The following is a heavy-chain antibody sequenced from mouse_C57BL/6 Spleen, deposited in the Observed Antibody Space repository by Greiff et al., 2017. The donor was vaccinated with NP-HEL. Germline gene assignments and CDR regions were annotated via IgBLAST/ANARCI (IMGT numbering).Heavy chain of an antibody. CDR2: IHPNSGST. CDR3: ARGRNYDGYGYALDY. CDR1: GYTFTSYW. D-gene: IGHD2-4*01. V-gene: IGHV1-64*01. Sequence: QVQLQQPGAELVKPGASVKLSCKASGYTFTSYWMHWVKQRPGQGLEWIGMIHPNSGSTNYNEKFKSKATLTVDKSSSTAYMQLSSLTSEDSAVYYCARGRNYDGYGYALDYWGQGTSVTVSS. J-gene: IGHJ4*01.